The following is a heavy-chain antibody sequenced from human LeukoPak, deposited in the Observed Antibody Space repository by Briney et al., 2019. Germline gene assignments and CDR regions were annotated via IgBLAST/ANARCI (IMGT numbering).Heavy chain of an antibody. J-gene: IGHJ4*02. V-gene: IGHV1-18*01. CDR3: ASSYYYGSGSYYKGLFDY. Sequence: VSVKVSCKASGYTFTSYGISWVRQAPGQGLEWMGWISAYNGNTNYAQKLQGRVTMTTDTSTSTAYMELRSLRSDDTAVYYCASSYYYGSGSYYKGLFDYWGQGTLVTVSS. CDR2: ISAYNGNT. D-gene: IGHD3-10*01. CDR1: GYTFTSYG.